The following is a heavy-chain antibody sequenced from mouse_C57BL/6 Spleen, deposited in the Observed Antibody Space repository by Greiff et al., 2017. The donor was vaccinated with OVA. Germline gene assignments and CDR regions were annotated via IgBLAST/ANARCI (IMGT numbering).Heavy chain of an antibody. J-gene: IGHJ4*01. Sequence: EVQGVESGGGLVKPGGSLKLSCAASGFTFSDYGMHWVRQAPEKGLEWVAYISSGSSTIYYADTVKGRFTISRDNAKNTLFLQMTSLRSEDTAMYYCARGYYGSSYGNYYAMDDWGQGTSVTVSS. CDR1: GFTFSDYG. V-gene: IGHV5-17*01. D-gene: IGHD1-1*01. CDR3: ARGYYGSSYGNYYAMDD. CDR2: ISSGSSTI.